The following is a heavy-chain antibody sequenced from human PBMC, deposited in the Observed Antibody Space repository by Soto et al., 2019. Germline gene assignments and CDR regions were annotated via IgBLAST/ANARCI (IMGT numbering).Heavy chain of an antibody. Sequence: QVQLVQSGAEVKKPGSSVKVSCKASGGTFSSYAISWVRQAPGQGLEWMGGIIPIFGTANYAQKFQGRVTITADESTSTAYRELSSLRSEDTAVYYCARARWFGELSTHYYGMDVWGQGTTVTVSS. J-gene: IGHJ6*02. CDR1: GGTFSSYA. D-gene: IGHD3-10*01. CDR3: ARARWFGELSTHYYGMDV. V-gene: IGHV1-69*01. CDR2: IIPIFGTA.